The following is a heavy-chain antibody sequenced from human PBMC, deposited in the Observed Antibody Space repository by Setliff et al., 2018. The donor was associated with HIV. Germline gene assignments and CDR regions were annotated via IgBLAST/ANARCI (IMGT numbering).Heavy chain of an antibody. J-gene: IGHJ6*03. D-gene: IGHD3-9*01. V-gene: IGHV3-30*12. CDR2: ISSDGSDK. Sequence: GGSLRLSCATSGLTFSNCGMHWVRQAPGKGLEWVAIISSDGSDKNYADSVKGRFTISRDNAKNTLFLQMSSLRPEDTAVYYCARSPANTGYWVTPLWYMDVWGKGTTVTVSS. CDR1: GLTFSNCG. CDR3: ARSPANTGYWVTPLWYMDV.